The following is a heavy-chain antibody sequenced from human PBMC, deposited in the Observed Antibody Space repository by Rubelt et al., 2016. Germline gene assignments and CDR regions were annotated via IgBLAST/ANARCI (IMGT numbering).Heavy chain of an antibody. J-gene: IGHJ6*02. CDR3: ARDSEVRGAYYYYGMDV. Sequence: QVQLQQWGAGLLKPSETLSLTCAVYGGSFSGYYWSWIRQPPGKGLEWIGYIYYSGSTYYNPSLKSRVTISGDTSKNQFSLKLSSVTAADTAVYYCARDSEVRGAYYYYGMDVWGQGTTVTVSS. V-gene: IGHV4-34*01. CDR2: IYYSGST. D-gene: IGHD3-10*01. CDR1: GGSFSGYY.